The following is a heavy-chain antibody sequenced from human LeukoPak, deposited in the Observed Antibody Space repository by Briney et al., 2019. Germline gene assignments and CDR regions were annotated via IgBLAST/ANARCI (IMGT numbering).Heavy chain of an antibody. V-gene: IGHV4-31*03. CDR3: AGETYYYDSSAEAPYYYYGMDV. D-gene: IGHD3-22*01. CDR1: GGSISSGGYY. J-gene: IGHJ6*02. CDR2: IYYSGST. Sequence: SETLSLTCTVSGGSISSGGYYWSWIRQHPGKGLEWIGYIYYSGSTYYNPSLKSRVTISVDTSKNQLSLKLSSVTAADTAVYYCAGETYYYDSSAEAPYYYYGMDVWGQGTTVTVSS.